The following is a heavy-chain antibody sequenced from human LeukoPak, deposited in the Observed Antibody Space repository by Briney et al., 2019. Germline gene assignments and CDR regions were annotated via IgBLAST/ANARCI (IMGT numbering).Heavy chain of an antibody. Sequence: GGSLRLSCAASGFTFSNYAMTWVRQAPGKGLEWVSVISGSGGSTYYADSVKGRFTISRDNSKNTLYVQMNSLRAEDTAVYFWAKASQSGGWSGPNDYGGQETLATVPS. CDR2: ISGSGGST. J-gene: IGHJ4*02. D-gene: IGHD6-19*01. CDR3: AKASQSGGWSGPNDY. V-gene: IGHV3-23*01. CDR1: GFTFSNYA.